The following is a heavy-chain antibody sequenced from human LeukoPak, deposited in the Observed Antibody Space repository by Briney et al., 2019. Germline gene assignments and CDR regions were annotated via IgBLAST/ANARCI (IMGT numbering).Heavy chain of an antibody. CDR2: TYYRSKWYN. CDR3: ARDFPFVQPERGAYNWFDP. CDR1: GDSVSSNSAA. V-gene: IGHV6-1*01. D-gene: IGHD1-1*01. J-gene: IGHJ5*02. Sequence: SQTLSLTCAISGDSVSSNSAAWNWIRQSPSRGLEWLGRTYYRSKWYNDYAVSVKSRITINPDTSKNQFSLQLNSVTPEDTAVYYCARDFPFVQPERGAYNWFDPWGQGTLVTVSS.